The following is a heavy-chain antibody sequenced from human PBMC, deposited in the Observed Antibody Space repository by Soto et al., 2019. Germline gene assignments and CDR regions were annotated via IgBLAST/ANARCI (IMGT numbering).Heavy chain of an antibody. Sequence: ASVKVSCKASGGTFSSYTISWVRQAPGQGLEWMGRIIPILGIANYAQKFQGRVTITANKSTSTAYMELSSLRSEDTAVYYCARGTYSTSSRHYYYYMDVWGKGTTVTVS. CDR1: GGTFSSYT. CDR2: IIPILGIA. J-gene: IGHJ6*03. D-gene: IGHD6-6*01. V-gene: IGHV1-69*02. CDR3: ARGTYSTSSRHYYYYMDV.